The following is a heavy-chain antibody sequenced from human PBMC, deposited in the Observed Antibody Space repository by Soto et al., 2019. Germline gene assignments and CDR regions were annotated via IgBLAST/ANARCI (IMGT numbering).Heavy chain of an antibody. D-gene: IGHD4-17*01. J-gene: IGHJ5*02. Sequence: SETLSLTCTVSGGSISTYYWIWIRQPPGKGLEWIGVFYNGGTTNYSPSLKSRVTISVDKSKNQFSLKLSSVTAADTAVYYCARRGDYGDYNNWFDPWGQGTLVTVSS. CDR2: FYNGGTT. CDR3: ARRGDYGDYNNWFDP. CDR1: GGSISTYY. V-gene: IGHV4-59*12.